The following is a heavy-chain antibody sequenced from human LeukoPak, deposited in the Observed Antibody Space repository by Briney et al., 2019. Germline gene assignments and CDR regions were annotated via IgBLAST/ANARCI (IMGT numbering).Heavy chain of an antibody. V-gene: IGHV1-18*01. Sequence: ASVKVSCKTSGYTFTNYGISWVRQAPGQGLEWMGWISAYNGNTNYVQKFQGRVTMTTDTSTSTVYMELSSLRSDDKAVYYCARDIATIVHQDWGQGTLVTVSS. J-gene: IGHJ4*02. D-gene: IGHD1-26*01. CDR2: ISAYNGNT. CDR3: ARDIATIVHQD. CDR1: GYTFTNYG.